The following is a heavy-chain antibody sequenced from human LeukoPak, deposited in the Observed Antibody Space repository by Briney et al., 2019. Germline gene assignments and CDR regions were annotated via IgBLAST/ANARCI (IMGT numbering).Heavy chain of an antibody. J-gene: IGHJ5*02. CDR1: GFTFSGFA. V-gene: IGHV3-23*01. CDR2: ISGSGDNT. CDR3: AKGAATGLVDWFDP. D-gene: IGHD6-13*01. Sequence: PGGSLGLSCAAPGFTFSGFAMSWVRRTPGKGLEWVSGISGSGDNTLYADSVKGRFSLSRDNSKNMLYLQMYSLGAKDTAMYYCAKGAATGLVDWFDPWGQGTLVTVS.